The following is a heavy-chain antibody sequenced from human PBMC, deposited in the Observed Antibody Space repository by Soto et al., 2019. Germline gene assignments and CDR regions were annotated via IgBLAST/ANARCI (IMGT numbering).Heavy chain of an antibody. J-gene: IGHJ4*02. V-gene: IGHV1-46*04. Sequence: ASVKVSCKASGYTFTNYYLHWVRQAPGQGLEWVGMINPSARSASYAQKLRGRLTMDRDTSTTTVYMELSRLTFEDTDVYFCARDNSAETGVLDHWGQGTFVTVSS. CDR1: GYTFTNYY. CDR2: INPSARSA. CDR3: ARDNSAETGVLDH. D-gene: IGHD1-1*01.